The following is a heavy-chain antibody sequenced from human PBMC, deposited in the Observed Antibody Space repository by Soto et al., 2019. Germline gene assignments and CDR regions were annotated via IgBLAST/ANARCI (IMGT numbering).Heavy chain of an antibody. Sequence: SVKVSCKASGGTFSSYAISWVRQAPGQGLEWMGGIIPIFGTANYAQKFQGRVTITADESTSTAYMELSSLRSEDTAVYYCARGPYYYDSSGYYWFDPWGQGTLVTVSS. CDR1: GGTFSSYA. CDR3: ARGPYYYDSSGYYWFDP. J-gene: IGHJ5*02. V-gene: IGHV1-69*13. D-gene: IGHD3-22*01. CDR2: IIPIFGTA.